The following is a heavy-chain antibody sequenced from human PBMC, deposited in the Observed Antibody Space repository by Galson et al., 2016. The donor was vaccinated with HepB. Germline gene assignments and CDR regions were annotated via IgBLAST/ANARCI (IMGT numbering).Heavy chain of an antibody. Sequence: SLRLSCAASGFSFSSYWMTWVRQAPGKGLEWVANINQYTTEKYSVTGRFIISRDNAKNSVSLQMSSLRAEDTAVYYCARGGGYYFDGTNYQLLDSWGQGTLVTVSS. V-gene: IGHV3-7*03. CDR2: INQYTTE. CDR1: GFSFSSYW. D-gene: IGHD2/OR15-2a*01. CDR3: ARGGGYYFDGTNYQLLDS. J-gene: IGHJ4*02.